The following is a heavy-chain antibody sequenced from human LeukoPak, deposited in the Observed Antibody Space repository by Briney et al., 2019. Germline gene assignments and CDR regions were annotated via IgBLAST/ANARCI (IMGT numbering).Heavy chain of an antibody. Sequence: SQTLSLTCAISGDSVSSNSAAWNWIRQSPSRGLEWLGRTYYRSKWFNDYAVSVKSRITINPDTSKNQLSLQLYSVTAADTAVYYCAKHDGRGGATMGALDSWGQGSLVTVSS. V-gene: IGHV6-1*01. CDR3: AKHDGRGGATMGALDS. D-gene: IGHD5-12*01. CDR1: GDSVSSNSAA. CDR2: TYYRSKWFN. J-gene: IGHJ4*02.